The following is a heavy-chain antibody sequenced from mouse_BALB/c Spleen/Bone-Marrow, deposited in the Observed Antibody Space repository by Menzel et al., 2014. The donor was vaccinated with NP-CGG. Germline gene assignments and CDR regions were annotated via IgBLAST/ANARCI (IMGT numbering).Heavy chain of an antibody. V-gene: IGHV14-3*02. CDR3: ASYYYGSSLFAY. D-gene: IGHD1-1*01. J-gene: IGHJ3*01. Sequence: EVKLMGSGAELVKPGASVKLSCTASGFNIKDTYMHWVKQRPEQGLEWIGRIDPANGNTKYDPKFQGKATITADTSSNTAYLQLSSLTSEDTAVYYCASYYYGSSLFAYWGQGTLVTVSA. CDR1: GFNIKDTY. CDR2: IDPANGNT.